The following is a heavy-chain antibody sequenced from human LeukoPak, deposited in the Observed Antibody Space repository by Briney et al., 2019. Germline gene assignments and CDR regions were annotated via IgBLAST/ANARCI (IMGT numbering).Heavy chain of an antibody. J-gene: IGHJ6*02. CDR1: GFTFSSYA. Sequence: GGSLRLSCAASGFTFSSYAMSWVRQAPGKGLEWVSAISGSGGSTYYADSVKGGFTISRDNSKNTLYLQMNSLRAEDTAVYYCAKDFWPLPPPLSYYYDSSGYPTDGMDVWGQGTTVTVSS. D-gene: IGHD3-22*01. CDR2: ISGSGGST. CDR3: AKDFWPLPPPLSYYYDSSGYPTDGMDV. V-gene: IGHV3-23*01.